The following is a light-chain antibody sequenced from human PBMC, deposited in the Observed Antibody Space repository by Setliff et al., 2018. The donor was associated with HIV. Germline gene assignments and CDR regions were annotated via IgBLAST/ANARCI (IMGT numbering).Light chain of an antibody. J-gene: IGLJ1*01. V-gene: IGLV2-8*01. CDR2: EVT. CDR3: NSKTGDSIYV. Sequence: QSALAQPPSASGSPGQSVTISCTGTSSDVGGYNYVSWYQQHPGKAPKLMIYEVTKRPPGVPDRFSGSKSGNTASLTVSGLQAEDEADYYCNSKTGDSIYVFGSGTKVTVL. CDR1: SSDVGGYNY.